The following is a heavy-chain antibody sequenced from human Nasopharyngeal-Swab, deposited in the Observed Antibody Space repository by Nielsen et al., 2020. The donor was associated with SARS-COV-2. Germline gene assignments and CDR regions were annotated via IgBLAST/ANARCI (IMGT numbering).Heavy chain of an antibody. Sequence: GESLKISCAASGFTFSSYWMSWVRQAPGKGLEWVANIKQDGSEKYYADSVKGRFTISRDNSKNTLYLQMNSLRAEDTAVYYCARAGQIVVVPAATDYWGQGTLVTVSS. J-gene: IGHJ4*02. CDR1: GFTFSSYW. V-gene: IGHV3-7*01. CDR2: IKQDGSEK. CDR3: ARAGQIVVVPAATDY. D-gene: IGHD2-2*01.